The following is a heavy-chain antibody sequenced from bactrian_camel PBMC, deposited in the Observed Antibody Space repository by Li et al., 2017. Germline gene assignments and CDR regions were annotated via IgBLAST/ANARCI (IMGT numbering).Heavy chain of an antibody. D-gene: IGHD8*01. CDR3: VRELEPSHQVLGNY. CDR1: GDTSSKLY. J-gene: IGHJ4*01. V-gene: IGHV3S53*01. Sequence: HVQLVESGGGSVQAGGSLRLSCAASGDTSSKLYLGWFRQAPGKEREGVAAIDSDRTTTYADSVKGRFSISRDNAKNTMYLQMNSLKPEDTAVYYCVRELEPSHQVLGNYWGQGTQVTVS. CDR2: IDSDRTT.